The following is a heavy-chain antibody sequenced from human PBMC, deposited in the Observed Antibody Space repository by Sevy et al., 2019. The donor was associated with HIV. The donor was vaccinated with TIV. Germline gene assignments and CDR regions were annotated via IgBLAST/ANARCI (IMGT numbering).Heavy chain of an antibody. J-gene: IGHJ6*02. CDR2: ISGSGGST. D-gene: IGHD2-2*01. CDR3: ARVPHPAAMQTFYYFGMDV. CDR1: GFTFSTSA. Sequence: WGSLRLSCAVSGFTFSTSAMSWVRQAPGQGLEWVSSISGSGGSTYYADSVKGRFTISRDNSKNTVYLQMNGLRAEDSAVYYCARVPHPAAMQTFYYFGMDVWGQGTTVTVSS. V-gene: IGHV3-23*01.